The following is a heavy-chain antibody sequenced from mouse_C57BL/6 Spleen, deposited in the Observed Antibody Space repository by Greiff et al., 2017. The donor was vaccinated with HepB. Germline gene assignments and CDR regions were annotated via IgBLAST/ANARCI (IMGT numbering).Heavy chain of an antibody. Sequence: EVKLVESGGGLVQPGGSMKLSCVASGFTFSNYWMNWVRQSPEKGLEWVAQIRLKSDNYATHYAESVKGRFTISRDDSKSSVYLQMNNLRAEDTGIYYCTQDYGYDEPLYAMDYWGQGTSVTVSS. CDR3: TQDYGYDEPLYAMDY. CDR2: IRLKSDNYAT. CDR1: GFTFSNYW. D-gene: IGHD2-2*01. J-gene: IGHJ4*01. V-gene: IGHV6-3*01.